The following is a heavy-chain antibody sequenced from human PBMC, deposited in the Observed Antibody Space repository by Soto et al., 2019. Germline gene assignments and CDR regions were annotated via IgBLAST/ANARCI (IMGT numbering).Heavy chain of an antibody. Sequence: QVQLVESGGGVVQPGRSLKLSCAASGFTFSNYAIHWVRQAPGKGLEWVAVIASDAQDKRYADSVKGQFTISRDNSKNTVYLQMNSLRGEDTAVYYCAKDGAIAGADYYFDYWGQGSLVTVSS. D-gene: IGHD6-13*01. CDR2: IASDAQDK. CDR3: AKDGAIAGADYYFDY. V-gene: IGHV3-30*18. J-gene: IGHJ4*02. CDR1: GFTFSNYA.